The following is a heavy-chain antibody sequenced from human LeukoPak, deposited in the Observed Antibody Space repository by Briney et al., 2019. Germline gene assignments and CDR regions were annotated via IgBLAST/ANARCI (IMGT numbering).Heavy chain of an antibody. CDR1: GFTFSSYW. D-gene: IGHD3-3*01. V-gene: IGHV3-7*01. CDR2: IKQDGSEK. J-gene: IGHJ6*03. CDR3: ARVPPGAIFGVPHPGIYYMDV. Sequence: GGSLRLSCAASGFTFSSYWMHWVRQAPGKGLEWVANIKQDGSEKYYVDSVKGRFTISRDNAKNSLYLQMNSLRAEDTAVYYCARVPPGAIFGVPHPGIYYMDVWGKGTTVTVSS.